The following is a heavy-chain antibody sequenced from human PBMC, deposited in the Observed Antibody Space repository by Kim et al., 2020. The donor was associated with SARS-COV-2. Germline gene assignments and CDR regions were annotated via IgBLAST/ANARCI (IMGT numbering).Heavy chain of an antibody. Sequence: YSRGSVNGRFTHSRENAKHSLYLQMNSLRAGDTAVYYCARETVLRGAFDIWGQGTMVTVSS. D-gene: IGHD4-17*01. V-gene: IGHV3-13*01. J-gene: IGHJ3*02. CDR3: ARETVLRGAFDI.